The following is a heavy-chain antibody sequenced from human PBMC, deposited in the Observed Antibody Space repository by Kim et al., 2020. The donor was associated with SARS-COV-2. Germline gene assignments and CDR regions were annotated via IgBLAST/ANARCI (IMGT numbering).Heavy chain of an antibody. Sequence: GGSLRLSCAASGFTFNIYDMTWVRQAPGKGLEWLSTISGSGENTYYADSVKGRFTVSRDNSKNTLFVQLSSLRAEDTAVYYCARGPCPSAKCTPYFDFWGQGTPVTVSS. CDR2: ISGSGENT. CDR1: GFTFNIYD. V-gene: IGHV3-23*01. J-gene: IGHJ4*02. D-gene: IGHD1-26*01. CDR3: ARGPCPSAKCTPYFDF.